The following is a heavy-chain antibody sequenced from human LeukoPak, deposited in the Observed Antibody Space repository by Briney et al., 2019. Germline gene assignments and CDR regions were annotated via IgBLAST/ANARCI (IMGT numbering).Heavy chain of an antibody. CDR3: NSYAFDI. J-gene: IGHJ3*02. CDR1: GFAFSNSG. CDR2: ISSSGGRT. Sequence: GGSLRLSCSASGFAFSNSGIHWVRQVLGKGLEYVSGISSSGGRTYYADSAKDRATISRDNSKNTVYLQMSSLRTDDTAVYYCNSYAFDIWGQGTTVTVSS. V-gene: IGHV3-64D*09. D-gene: IGHD4-23*01.